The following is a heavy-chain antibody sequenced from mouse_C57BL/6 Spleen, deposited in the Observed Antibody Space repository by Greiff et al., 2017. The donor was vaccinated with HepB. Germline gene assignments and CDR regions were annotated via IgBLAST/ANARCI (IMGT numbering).Heavy chain of an antibody. J-gene: IGHJ4*01. CDR2: ISSGSSTI. CDR1: GFTFSDYG. CDR3: ATTVYYYAMDY. V-gene: IGHV5-17*01. D-gene: IGHD5-5*01. Sequence: EVHLVESGGGLVKPGGSLKLSCAASGFTFSDYGMHWVRQAPEKGLEWVAYISSGSSTIYYADTVKGRFTISRDNAKNTLFLQMTSLRSEDTAMYYCATTVYYYAMDYWGQGTSVTVSS.